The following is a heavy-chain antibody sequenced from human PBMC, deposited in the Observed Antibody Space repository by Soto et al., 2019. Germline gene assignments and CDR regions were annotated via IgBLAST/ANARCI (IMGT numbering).Heavy chain of an antibody. CDR3: ARRYGGNLDY. Sequence: QVQLQESGPGLVKPSETLSLTCTVSGGSISSYYWSWIRQPPGKGLEWIGYIYYSGGTNYNPSLKSRVTISVDSSKNHFSLKLSSVNAADTAVYYCARRYGGNLDYWGQGTLVTVSS. J-gene: IGHJ4*02. D-gene: IGHD1-26*01. CDR1: GGSISSYY. V-gene: IGHV4-59*08. CDR2: IYYSGGT.